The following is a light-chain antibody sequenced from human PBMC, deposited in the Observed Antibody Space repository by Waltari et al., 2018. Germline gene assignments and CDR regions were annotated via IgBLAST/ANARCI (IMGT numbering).Light chain of an antibody. Sequence: QSVVTQPPSASGTPGQRVTISCAGSSSNVGSNHVHWYQQFPGTAPKLLIYRNDQRPSGVPDRFSGSKSGTSASLAISGLRSEDASDYYCAVWDDSLSGFWVFGGGTKLSVL. CDR3: AVWDDSLSGFWV. CDR1: SSNVGSNH. CDR2: RND. J-gene: IGLJ3*02. V-gene: IGLV1-47*01.